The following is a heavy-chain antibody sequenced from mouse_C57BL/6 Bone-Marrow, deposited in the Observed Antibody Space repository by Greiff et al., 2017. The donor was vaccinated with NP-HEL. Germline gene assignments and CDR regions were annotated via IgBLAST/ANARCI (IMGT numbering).Heavy chain of an antibody. V-gene: IGHV5-4*01. D-gene: IGHD1-1*01. CDR2: ISDGGSYT. J-gene: IGHJ4*01. CDR1: GFTFSSYA. Sequence: EVQLVESGGGLVKPGGSLKLSCAASGFTFSSYAMSWVRQTPEKRLEWVATISDGGSYTYYPDNVKGRFTISRDNAKNNLYLQMSHLKSEDTAMYYCARDQLTTVVDMDYWGQGTSVTVSS. CDR3: ARDQLTTVVDMDY.